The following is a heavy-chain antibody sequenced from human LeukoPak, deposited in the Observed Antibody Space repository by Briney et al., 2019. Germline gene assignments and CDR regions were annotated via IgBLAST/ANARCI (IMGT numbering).Heavy chain of an antibody. V-gene: IGHV3-73*01. Sequence: GGSLRLSCAASGFTFSGSAMHWVRQASGKGLEWVGRVRSKANSYATAYAASVKGRFTISRDDSKNTAYLQMNSLKTEDTAVYYCTRPRWGYYDSSGYNDAFDIWGQGTMVTVSS. CDR3: TRPRWGYYDSSGYNDAFDI. CDR2: VRSKANSYAT. D-gene: IGHD3-22*01. J-gene: IGHJ3*02. CDR1: GFTFSGSA.